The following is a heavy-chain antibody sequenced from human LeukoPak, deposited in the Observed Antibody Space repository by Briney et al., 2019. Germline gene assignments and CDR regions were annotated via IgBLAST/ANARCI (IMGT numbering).Heavy chain of an antibody. Sequence: SETLSLTCTVSGGSISSYYWSWIRQLPGKGLEWIGYIYYSGSTNYNPSLKSRVTISVDTSKNQLSLKLSSVTAADTAVYYCARAPLVGATFWDYWGQGTLVTVSS. CDR2: IYYSGST. D-gene: IGHD1-26*01. CDR1: GGSISSYY. V-gene: IGHV4-59*01. CDR3: ARAPLVGATFWDY. J-gene: IGHJ4*02.